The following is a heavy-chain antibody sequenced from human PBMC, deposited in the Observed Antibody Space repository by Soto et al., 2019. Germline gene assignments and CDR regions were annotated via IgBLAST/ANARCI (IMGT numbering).Heavy chain of an antibody. CDR3: ARSFYYDGITSYPFDS. Sequence: SETLSLTCTVSDDSIITYYWSWIRQPPGKGLEWIGYIYYSGSTNYNPSLKSRVTISIDTPKKQFSLRLSSVTAADTAVYFCARSFYYDGITSYPFDSWGRGTLVTVSS. D-gene: IGHD3-16*01. V-gene: IGHV4-59*01. CDR1: DDSIITYY. CDR2: IYYSGST. J-gene: IGHJ4*01.